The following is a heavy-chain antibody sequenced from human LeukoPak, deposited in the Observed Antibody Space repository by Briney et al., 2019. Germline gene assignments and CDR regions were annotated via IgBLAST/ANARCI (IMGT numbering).Heavy chain of an antibody. J-gene: IGHJ3*02. CDR1: GGSISSYY. V-gene: IGHV4-59*08. Sequence: SETLSLTYTVSGGSISSYYWSWIRLPPGKGLEWIGYIYYSGSTNYNPSLKSRVTISVDTSKNQFSLKLSSVTAADTAVYYCATVLNYYDSSGPRGAFDIWGQGTMVTVSS. D-gene: IGHD3-22*01. CDR3: ATVLNYYDSSGPRGAFDI. CDR2: IYYSGST.